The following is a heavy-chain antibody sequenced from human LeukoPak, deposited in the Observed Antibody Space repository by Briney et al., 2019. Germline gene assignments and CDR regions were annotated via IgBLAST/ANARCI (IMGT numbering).Heavy chain of an antibody. CDR2: ISSSSSTI. Sequence: GGSLRLSCAASGFTFSSYSMNWVRQAPGKGLEWVSYISSSSSTIYYADSVKGRFTISRDNAKNSLYLQMNSLRAEDTAVYYCASLGDSWSGYYNEDFDYWGQGTLVTVSS. J-gene: IGHJ4*02. CDR3: ASLGDSWSGYYNEDFDY. CDR1: GFTFSSYS. V-gene: IGHV3-48*01. D-gene: IGHD3-3*01.